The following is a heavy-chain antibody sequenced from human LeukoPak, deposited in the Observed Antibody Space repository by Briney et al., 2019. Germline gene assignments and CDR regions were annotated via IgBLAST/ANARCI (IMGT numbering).Heavy chain of an antibody. J-gene: IGHJ4*02. CDR1: GLTFRNYA. Sequence: GGSLRLSCAASGLTFRNYAMSWVRQAPGKGLEWVSVICANDGNTYYADAVKGRFTISRDNSKDTLYLQMDSLRAEDTAVYYCAKEGPNSLRHWGQGTLVTVSS. V-gene: IGHV3-23*01. CDR3: AKEGPNSLRH. CDR2: ICANDGNT. D-gene: IGHD5-18*01.